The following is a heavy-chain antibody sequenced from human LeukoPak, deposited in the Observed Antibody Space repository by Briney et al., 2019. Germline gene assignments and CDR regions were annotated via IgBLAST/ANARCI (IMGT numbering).Heavy chain of an antibody. D-gene: IGHD4-17*01. J-gene: IGHJ4*02. CDR2: ISPYSGNT. V-gene: IGHV1-18*01. CDR3: ARLGGWAYRDYLQEAFDY. Sequence: ASVKVSCKASGYTFTNFGISWVRQAPGQGLEWMGWISPYSGNTNYAQKVQGRVTMTTDTSTSTVYMELRSLRSDDTAVYYCARLGGWAYRDYLQEAFDYWGQGTLVTVSS. CDR1: GYTFTNFG.